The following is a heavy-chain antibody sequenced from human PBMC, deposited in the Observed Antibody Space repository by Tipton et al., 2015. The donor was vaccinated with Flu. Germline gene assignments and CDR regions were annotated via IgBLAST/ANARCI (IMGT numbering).Heavy chain of an antibody. CDR2: IHYSGST. CDR3: ARGGEGYCSDGICYGPARLFEF. D-gene: IGHD2-8*01. V-gene: IGHV4-30-4*01. J-gene: IGHJ4*02. Sequence: TLSLTCTVSGGSITSGDFYWSWIRQPPGKGLEWIGYIHYSGSTSYHPSLKSRVTISLDKSKNQFPLKLSSVTAADTAVYYCARGGEGYCSDGICYGPARLFEFWGRGTLVTVSS. CDR1: GGSITSGDFY.